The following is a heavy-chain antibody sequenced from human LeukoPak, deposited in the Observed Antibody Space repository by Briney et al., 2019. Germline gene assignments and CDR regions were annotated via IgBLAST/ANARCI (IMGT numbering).Heavy chain of an antibody. J-gene: IGHJ4*02. CDR1: GFTFSSYA. CDR2: ISGSGGST. V-gene: IGHV3-23*01. Sequence: GGSLRLSCAASGFTFSSYAMSWVRQAPGKGLEWVSAISGSGGSTYYADSVKGRFTISRDNSKNTLYLQMNGLRAEDTAVYYCAKLWSVVVIATSGYWGQGTLVTVSS. CDR3: AKLWSVVVIATSGY. D-gene: IGHD2-21*01.